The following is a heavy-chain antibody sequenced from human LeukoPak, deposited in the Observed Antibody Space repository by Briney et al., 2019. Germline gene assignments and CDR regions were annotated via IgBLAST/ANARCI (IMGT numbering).Heavy chain of an antibody. V-gene: IGHV3-15*01. J-gene: IGHJ4*02. CDR1: GFTFSNAW. D-gene: IGHD3-3*01. Sequence: KTGGSLGLSCAASGFTFSNAWMSWVRQAPGKGLEWVGRIKSKTDGDTTDYAAPVKGRFTISRDDSKNTLYLQMNSLKTEDTAVYYCTTGQYSTYYDFWSGYHTFDYWGQGTLVTVSS. CDR3: TTGQYSTYYDFWSGYHTFDY. CDR2: IKSKTDGDTT.